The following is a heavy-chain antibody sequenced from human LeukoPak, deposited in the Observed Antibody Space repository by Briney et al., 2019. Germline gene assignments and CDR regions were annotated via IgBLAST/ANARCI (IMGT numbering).Heavy chain of an antibody. CDR1: GGSISSGGYY. CDR2: IYYSGST. D-gene: IGHD6-13*01. J-gene: IGHJ1*01. V-gene: IGHV4-31*11. Sequence: SQTLSLTCAVSGGSISSGGYYWSWIRQHPGQGLEWIGYIYYSGSTSYNPSLKSRVTISVDTSKNQFSLKLSSVTAADTAVYYCARKDEQQLNGGGYFQHWGQGTLVTVSS. CDR3: ARKDEQQLNGGGYFQH.